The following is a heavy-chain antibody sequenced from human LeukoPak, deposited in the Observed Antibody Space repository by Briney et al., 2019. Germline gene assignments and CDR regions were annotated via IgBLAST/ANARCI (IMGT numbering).Heavy chain of an antibody. V-gene: IGHV4-59*08. Sequence: PSETLSLTCTVSGDSISSYYWSWIRQPPGKGRQWIGHIYYSGSTNYYNPSLKSRVTISVDTSKNQFSLKLSSVTAADTAVYYCARLRTIQPEYYFDYWGQGTLVTVSS. D-gene: IGHD5-24*01. CDR2: IYYSGST. CDR3: ARLRTIQPEYYFDY. J-gene: IGHJ4*02. CDR1: GDSISSYY.